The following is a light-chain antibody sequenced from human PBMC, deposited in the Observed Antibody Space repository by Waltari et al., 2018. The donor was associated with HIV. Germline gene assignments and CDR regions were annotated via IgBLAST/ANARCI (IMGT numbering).Light chain of an antibody. J-gene: IGLJ3*02. CDR1: SSDVGPYTL. CDR2: EVS. V-gene: IGLV2-23*02. CDR3: CSYAGSTNWV. Sequence: QSALTQPASVSGSPGQSITISCTGTSSDVGPYTLVSWYQQRPGKAPKLIIAEVSQRPAGVSSHFSGAKSANAASLTIAGLQAEDEADYYCCSYAGSTNWVFGGGTKLTVL.